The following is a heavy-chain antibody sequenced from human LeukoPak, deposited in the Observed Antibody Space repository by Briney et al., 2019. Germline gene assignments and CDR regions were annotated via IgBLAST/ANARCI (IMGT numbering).Heavy chain of an antibody. CDR3: AKHWAH. J-gene: IGHJ4*02. CDR1: GFTFTSYD. D-gene: IGHD7-27*01. Sequence: PGRSLRLSCAASGFTFTSYDMSWVRQAPGKGLEWVSTISTSGGRTYYADSVKGRFTISRDNSKSTLHLQMNSPRVEDTAVYYCAKHWAHWGQGTLVTVSS. CDR2: ISTSGGRT. V-gene: IGHV3-23*01.